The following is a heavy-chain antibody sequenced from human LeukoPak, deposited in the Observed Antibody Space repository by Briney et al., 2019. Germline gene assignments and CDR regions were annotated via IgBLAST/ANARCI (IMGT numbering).Heavy chain of an antibody. D-gene: IGHD3-22*01. V-gene: IGHV3-43*02. Sequence: GGSLRLSCVASGFRFDDYPVHWVRQAPGRGLEWVSLISGDGGGTYYNDSVKGRFTTSRENSKNSLFLQMNNLRTEDTALYFCARDRPFTYYDSTGVLDYWGQGTLVTVSS. CDR1: GFRFDDYP. J-gene: IGHJ4*02. CDR3: ARDRPFTYYDSTGVLDY. CDR2: ISGDGGGT.